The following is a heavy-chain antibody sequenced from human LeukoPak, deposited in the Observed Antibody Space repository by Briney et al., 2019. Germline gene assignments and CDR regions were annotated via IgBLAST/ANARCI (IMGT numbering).Heavy chain of an antibody. D-gene: IGHD6-13*01. CDR1: GYTFTSYG. CDR3: ARSIAAAGPQEGPFDY. CDR2: ISAYNGNT. V-gene: IGHV1-18*01. J-gene: IGHJ4*02. Sequence: GASVTVSCKASGYTFTSYGISWVRQAPGQGLEWMGWISAYNGNTNYAQKLQGRVTMTTDTSTSTAYMELRSLGSDDTAVYYCARSIAAAGPQEGPFDYWGQGTLVTVSS.